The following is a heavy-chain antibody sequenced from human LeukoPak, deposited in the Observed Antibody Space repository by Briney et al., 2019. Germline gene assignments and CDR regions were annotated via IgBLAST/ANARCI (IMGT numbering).Heavy chain of an antibody. CDR1: GFTVSSNY. J-gene: IGHJ4*02. CDR2: IYSGGST. CDR3: ARDHNYYYDSSGYDY. Sequence: GGSLRLSCAASGFTVSSNYMSWVRQAPGKGLEWVSVIYSGGSTYYADSVKGRFTISRDSSKNTLYLQMNSLRAEDTAVYYCARDHNYYYDSSGYDYWGQGTLVTVSS. D-gene: IGHD3-22*01. V-gene: IGHV3-66*01.